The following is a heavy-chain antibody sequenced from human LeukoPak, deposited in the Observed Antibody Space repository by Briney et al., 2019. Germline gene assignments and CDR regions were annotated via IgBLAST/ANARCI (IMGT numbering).Heavy chain of an antibody. Sequence: SETLSLTCAVYGGSFSGYYWSWIRQPPGKGLEWIGEINHSGSTNYNPSLKSRVTISVDTSKNQFSLKLSSVTAADTAVNYCARVTRAFDIWGQGTMVTVSS. J-gene: IGHJ3*02. D-gene: IGHD2-15*01. CDR1: GGSFSGYY. V-gene: IGHV4-34*01. CDR2: INHSGST. CDR3: ARVTRAFDI.